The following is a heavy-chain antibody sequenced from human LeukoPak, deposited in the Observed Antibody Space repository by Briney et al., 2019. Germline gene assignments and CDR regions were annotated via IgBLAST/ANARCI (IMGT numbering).Heavy chain of an antibody. CDR2: ISDSGGTT. CDR3: ASRWGYSFDH. J-gene: IGHJ4*02. V-gene: IGHV3-23*01. Sequence: PGGSLRLSCAASGLSFSSYVMSWVRQAPGKGLEWVSVISDSGGTTYYADSVKGRFTISRDNSKNTLYLQMNSLRAEDTAIYYCASRWGYSFDHWGQGTLVTVSS. CDR1: GLSFSSYV. D-gene: IGHD3-16*01.